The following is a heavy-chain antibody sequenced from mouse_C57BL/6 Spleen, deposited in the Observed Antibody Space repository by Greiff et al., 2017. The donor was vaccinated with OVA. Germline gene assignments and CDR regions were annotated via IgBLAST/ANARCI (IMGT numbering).Heavy chain of an antibody. D-gene: IGHD2-1*01. J-gene: IGHJ4*01. Sequence: VQLQQSGAELVKPGASVKISCKASGYAFSSYWMNWVKQRPGKGLAWIGQLYPGDGDTNYNGKFKGKATLTADKSSSTAYMQLSSLTSEDSAVYFCARKRGNYVFMDYWGQGTSVTVSS. CDR1: GYAFSSYW. CDR3: ARKRGNYVFMDY. CDR2: LYPGDGDT. V-gene: IGHV1-80*01.